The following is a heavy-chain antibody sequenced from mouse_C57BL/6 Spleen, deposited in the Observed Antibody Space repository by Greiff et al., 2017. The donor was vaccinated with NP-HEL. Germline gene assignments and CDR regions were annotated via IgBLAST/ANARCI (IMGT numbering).Heavy chain of an antibody. CDR2: IYPGGGYT. J-gene: IGHJ2*01. V-gene: IGHV1-63*01. CDR3: ARWGRTGYFDY. CDR1: GYTFTNYW. Sequence: VQVVESGAELVRPGTSVKMSCKASGYTFTNYWIGWAKQRPGHGLEWIGDIYPGGGYTNYNEKFKGKATLTADKSSSTAYMQFSSLTSEDSAIYYCARWGRTGYFDYWGQGTTLTVSS.